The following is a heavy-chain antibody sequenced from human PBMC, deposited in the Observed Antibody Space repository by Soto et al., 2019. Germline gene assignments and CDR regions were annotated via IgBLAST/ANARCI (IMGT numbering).Heavy chain of an antibody. J-gene: IGHJ4*02. CDR3: ASGGGGGNF. CDR1: GYSVTNDNW. V-gene: IGHV4-4*02. CDR2: IYHGGNT. D-gene: IGHD3-16*01. Sequence: QVQLQESGPGLVKPSGTLSLTCSVSGYSVTNDNWWSWLRQPPGRGLEWIAEIYHGGNTNYRPSLRSRITISMEKSNNQFSLKLVSGPAADTAVYFCASGGGGGNFWGQGILVTVSS.